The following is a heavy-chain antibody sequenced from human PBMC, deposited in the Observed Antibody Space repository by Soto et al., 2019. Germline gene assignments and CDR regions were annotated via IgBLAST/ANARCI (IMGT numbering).Heavy chain of an antibody. CDR3: AGDGESHTAVAGTQYYDRDV. V-gene: IGHV3-53*01. CDR2: MYVDGST. J-gene: IGHJ6*02. D-gene: IGHD6-19*01. CDR1: GFSVSGNS. Sequence: EVQLVASGGDLIQPGGSLRLSCGVSGFSVSGNSLSWVRQAPGKGLEWVSYMYVDGSTYYADSVRGRFTLSRDNSKNTMYLQMNTLRGEETAVYYCAGDGESHTAVAGTQYYDRDVWGQGTTVTVSS.